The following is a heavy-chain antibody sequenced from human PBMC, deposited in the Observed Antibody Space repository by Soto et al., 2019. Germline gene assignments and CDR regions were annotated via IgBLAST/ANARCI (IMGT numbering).Heavy chain of an antibody. Sequence: ASVKVSCKASGYTFTSYGIIWVRQAPGQGLEWMGWISAYNGNTNYAQKLQGRVTMTTDTSTSTAYMELSSLRSEDTAVYYCARVGCSGGSCYWTPWSYYDSSAPGGGAFDIWGQGTMVTVSS. D-gene: IGHD2-15*01. J-gene: IGHJ3*02. CDR2: ISAYNGNT. CDR1: GYTFTSYG. CDR3: ARVGCSGGSCYWTPWSYYDSSAPGGGAFDI. V-gene: IGHV1-18*01.